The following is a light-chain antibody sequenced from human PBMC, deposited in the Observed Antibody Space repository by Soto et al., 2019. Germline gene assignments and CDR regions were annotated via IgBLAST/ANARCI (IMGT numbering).Light chain of an antibody. Sequence: DIQMTQSPSSLSASVGDRVTITCRASQSISSDLNWYQQKAGKAPNLLISAASSLRSGVPSRFSGSGHGTDFTLTISSLQPEDFATYYCQQSYNAPLTFGGGTKVEIK. CDR2: AAS. CDR1: QSISSD. CDR3: QQSYNAPLT. J-gene: IGKJ4*01. V-gene: IGKV1-39*01.